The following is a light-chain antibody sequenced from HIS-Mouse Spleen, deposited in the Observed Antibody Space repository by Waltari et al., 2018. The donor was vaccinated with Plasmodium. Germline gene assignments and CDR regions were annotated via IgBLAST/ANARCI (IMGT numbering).Light chain of an antibody. J-gene: IGLJ3*02. Sequence: SYELTQPSSVSVSPGQTARITCSGDVLAKKYARWFQQKPGQAPVLVIYKDSDRPSGSRERFSGSSSGTTVTLTISGAQVEDEADYYCYSAADNNLVFGGGTKLTVL. CDR3: YSAADNNLV. CDR1: VLAKKY. CDR2: KDS. V-gene: IGLV3-27*01.